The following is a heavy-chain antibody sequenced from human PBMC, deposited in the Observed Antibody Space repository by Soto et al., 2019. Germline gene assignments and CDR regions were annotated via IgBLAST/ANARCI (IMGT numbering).Heavy chain of an antibody. CDR2: IYYSGST. CDR3: ARVGDEDDYYDSRGLRYFDY. V-gene: IGHV4-31*03. J-gene: IGHJ4*02. Sequence: TLSLTCTVSSGSISSGGYYWSWIRQHPGKGLEWIGYIYYSGSTYYNPSLKSRVTISVDTSKNQFSLKLCSVTAADTAVYYRARVGDEDDYYDSRGLRYFDYWGQGTMVTVS. CDR1: SGSISSGGYY. D-gene: IGHD3-22*01.